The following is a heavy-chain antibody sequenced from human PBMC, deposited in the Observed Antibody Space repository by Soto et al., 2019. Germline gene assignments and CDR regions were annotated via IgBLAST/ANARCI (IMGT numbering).Heavy chain of an antibody. V-gene: IGHV2-26*01. CDR2: IFSNDEK. Sequence: KESGPVLVKPTETLTLTCTVSGFSLSNARMGVSWIRQPPGKALEWLAHIFSNDEKSYSTSLKSRLTISKDTSKSQVVLTMTNMDPVDTATYYCARLTYDFWSGYSTYYFDYWGQGTLVTVSS. CDR3: ARLTYDFWSGYSTYYFDY. CDR1: GFSLSNARMG. J-gene: IGHJ4*02. D-gene: IGHD3-3*01.